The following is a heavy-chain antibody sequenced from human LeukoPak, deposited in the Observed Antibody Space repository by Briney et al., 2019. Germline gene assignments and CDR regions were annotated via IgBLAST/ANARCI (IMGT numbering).Heavy chain of an antibody. CDR3: ARRVGNYGDGAFDI. J-gene: IGHJ3*02. V-gene: IGHV4-39*01. Sequence: PSETLSLTCAVSGGSMGSSGYYWGWSRQPPGKGLEWIGSIYYTGSTYYNPSLKSRVTISVDTSKKQFSLKLTSVTAADTAVYYYARRVGNYGDGAFDIWSQGTMVTVSS. CDR1: GGSMGSSGYY. CDR2: IYYTGST. D-gene: IGHD4-17*01.